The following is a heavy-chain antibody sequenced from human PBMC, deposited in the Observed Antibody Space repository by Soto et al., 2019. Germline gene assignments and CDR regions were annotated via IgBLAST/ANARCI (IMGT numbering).Heavy chain of an antibody. CDR2: IYYSGST. CDR3: ARPNPSYSSTSDWYFDL. Sequence: QLQLQESGPGLVKPSETLSLTCTVSGGSISSSSYYWGWIRQPPGRGLGWIGSIYYSGSTYYTPSPTSRVTISVDTSKNQVSLKLSSVTAADTAVYYCARPNPSYSSTSDWYFDLWGRGTLVTVSS. V-gene: IGHV4-39*01. J-gene: IGHJ2*01. D-gene: IGHD6-13*01. CDR1: GGSISSSSYY.